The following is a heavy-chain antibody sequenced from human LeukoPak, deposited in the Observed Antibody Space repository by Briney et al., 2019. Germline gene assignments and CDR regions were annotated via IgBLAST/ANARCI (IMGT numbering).Heavy chain of an antibody. J-gene: IGHJ4*02. CDR2: ISGSGGST. CDR3: AKNSLFPNYDFWSGYPREYYFDY. V-gene: IGHV3-23*01. Sequence: PGGSLRLSCAASGFTFSSYAMSWVRQAPGKGLEWVSAISGSGGSTYYADSVKGRFTISRDNSKNTLYLQMNSLRAEDTAVYYCAKNSLFPNYDFWSGYPREYYFDYWGQGTLVTVSS. CDR1: GFTFSSYA. D-gene: IGHD3-3*01.